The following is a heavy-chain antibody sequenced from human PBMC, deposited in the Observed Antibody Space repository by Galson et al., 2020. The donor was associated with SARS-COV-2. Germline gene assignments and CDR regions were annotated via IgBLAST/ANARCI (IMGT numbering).Heavy chain of an antibody. J-gene: IGHJ4*02. Sequence: GESLKISCAVHGVDDFSIYGMGWVRQTPGKGLEWVAAISGSGDTAYYLDSVKGRFTIYRDNHQNMLYLQMNSLTVADTARYYCAKNLWGQGTVVIVSS. V-gene: IGHV3-23*01. CDR3: AKNL. CDR2: ISGSGDTA. CDR1: GVDDFSIYG.